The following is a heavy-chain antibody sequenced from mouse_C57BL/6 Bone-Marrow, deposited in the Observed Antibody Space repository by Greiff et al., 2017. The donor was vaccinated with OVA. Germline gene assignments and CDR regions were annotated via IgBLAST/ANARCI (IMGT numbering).Heavy chain of an antibody. CDR1: GYTFTNYW. CDR3: ARRGLLYYYAMDY. J-gene: IGHJ4*01. Sequence: VQLQQSGAELVRPGTSVKISCKASGYTFTNYWIGWAKQRPGHGLEWIGDIYPGGGYTNYNEQFKGKATLTADKSSSTAYMQFSSLTSEDSAIYYCARRGLLYYYAMDYWGQGTSVTVSS. V-gene: IGHV1-63*01. CDR2: IYPGGGYT. D-gene: IGHD2-3*01.